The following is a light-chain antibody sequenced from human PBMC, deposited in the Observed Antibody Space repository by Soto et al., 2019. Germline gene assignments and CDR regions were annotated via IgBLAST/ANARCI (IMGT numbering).Light chain of an antibody. Sequence: EIVLTQSPATLSSFPGDRVTLSCRASQYINTRLAWYQHRPGQAPRLLIYQTSLRAAGIPVRFSASGSGTDFTLTISDVQPEDFALYYCHQRQSWPRTFGQGTKVDI. CDR2: QTS. J-gene: IGKJ1*01. V-gene: IGKV3-11*01. CDR3: HQRQSWPRT. CDR1: QYINTR.